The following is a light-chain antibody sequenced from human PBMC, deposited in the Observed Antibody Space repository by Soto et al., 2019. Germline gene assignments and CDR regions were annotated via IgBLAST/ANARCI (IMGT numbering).Light chain of an antibody. CDR3: QQCHANPLT. Sequence: DVHMTQSPSSLSASVGDRVTITCRASQRVNNYLNWYQQKPGEAPKLLISAASSLQIGVPSRFGGSGSGTDFTLTITTLQPEDVGIYYCQQCHANPLTFGQGTRLEIK. V-gene: IGKV1-39*01. CDR1: QRVNNY. CDR2: AAS. J-gene: IGKJ5*01.